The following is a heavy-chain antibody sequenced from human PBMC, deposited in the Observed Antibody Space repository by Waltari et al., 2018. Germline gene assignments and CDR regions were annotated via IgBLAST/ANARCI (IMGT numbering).Heavy chain of an antibody. J-gene: IGHJ4*02. CDR3: ARGTTYYYDSSGYLLFDY. D-gene: IGHD3-22*01. CDR1: GGSISSSSYY. Sequence: QLQLQESGPGLVKPSETLSLTCTVSGGSISSSSYYWGWIRQPPGKGLEWIGSIYYSGRTYYNPSLKSRVTISVDTSKNQFSLKLSSVTAADTAVYYCARGTTYYYDSSGYLLFDYWGQGTLVTVSS. CDR2: IYYSGRT. V-gene: IGHV4-39*01.